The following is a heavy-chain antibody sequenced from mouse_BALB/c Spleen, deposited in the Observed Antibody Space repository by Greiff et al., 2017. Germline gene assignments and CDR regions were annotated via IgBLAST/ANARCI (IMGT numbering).Heavy chain of an antibody. CDR3: ASKDAWFAY. CDR1: GYTFTDYY. Sequence: VKLMESGAELARPGASVKLSCKASGYTFTDYYINWVKQRTGQGLEWIGEIYPGSGNTYYNEKFKGKATLTADKSSSTAYMQLSSLTSEDSAVYFCASKDAWFAYWGQGTLVTVSA. J-gene: IGHJ3*01. V-gene: IGHV1-77*01. CDR2: IYPGSGNT.